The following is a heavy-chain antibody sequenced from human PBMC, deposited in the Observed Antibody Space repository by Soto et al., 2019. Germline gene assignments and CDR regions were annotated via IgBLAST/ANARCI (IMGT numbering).Heavy chain of an antibody. CDR1: GGTFSSYA. CDR2: IIPIFGTA. V-gene: IGHV1-69*13. Sequence: SVKVSCKASGGTFSSYAISWVRQAPGQGLEWMGGIIPIFGTANYAQKFQGRVTITADESTSTAYMELSRLRSEDPAVFYCSWADYGRQAAFAIWGQGTMVTVSS. CDR3: SWADYGRQAAFAI. J-gene: IGHJ3*02. D-gene: IGHD4-17*01.